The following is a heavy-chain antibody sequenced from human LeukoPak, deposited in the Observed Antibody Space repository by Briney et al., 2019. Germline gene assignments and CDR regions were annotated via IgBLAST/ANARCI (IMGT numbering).Heavy chain of an antibody. CDR1: GFTVSSNY. V-gene: IGHV3-66*01. CDR2: IYSGGST. Sequence: GGSLRLSCAASGFTVSSNYMNWVRQAPGKGLEWVSVIYSGGSTYYADSVKGRFTISRDNSKNTLYLQMNSLRAEDTAVYYCARESYYYYGMDVWGQGTTVTVSS. CDR3: ARESYYYYGMDV. J-gene: IGHJ6*02.